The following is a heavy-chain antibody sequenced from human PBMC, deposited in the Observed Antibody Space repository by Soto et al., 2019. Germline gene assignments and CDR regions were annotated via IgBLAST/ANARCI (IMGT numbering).Heavy chain of an antibody. V-gene: IGHV4-39*01. CDR2: IYYSGST. Sequence: QLQLQESGPGLVKPSETLSLTCTVSGGSISSSSYYWGWIRQPPGKGLEWIGSIYYSGSTYYNRSLKSRVTISVDTSKNQFSLKLSSVTAADTAVYYCASPVSSSSIYFDYWGQGTLVTVSS. D-gene: IGHD6-6*01. J-gene: IGHJ4*02. CDR3: ASPVSSSSIYFDY. CDR1: GGSISSSSYY.